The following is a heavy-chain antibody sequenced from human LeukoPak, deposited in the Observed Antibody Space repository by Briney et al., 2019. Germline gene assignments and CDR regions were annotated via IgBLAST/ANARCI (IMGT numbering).Heavy chain of an antibody. CDR3: ARGRLTPRITYKDV. V-gene: IGHV4-34*01. CDR2: INHSGST. Sequence: SETLTLTCAVYGGTFCGYYWIWLRQPPGKGLEWIGEINHSGSTIHSPSLKSRITISVDTSRNQFSLKLSSVTAADTAVYYCARGRLTPRITYKDVSGTRNTVTVSS. CDR1: GGTFCGYY. J-gene: IGHJ6*03. D-gene: IGHD1-14*01.